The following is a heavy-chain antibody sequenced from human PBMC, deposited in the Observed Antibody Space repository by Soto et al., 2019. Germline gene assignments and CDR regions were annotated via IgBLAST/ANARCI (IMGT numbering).Heavy chain of an antibody. CDR1: GFTFSSYA. V-gene: IGHV3-30-3*01. J-gene: IGHJ4*02. CDR3: ARGGRDGYNSDYYFDY. D-gene: IGHD5-12*01. Sequence: PGGSLRLSCAASGFTFSSYAMHWVRQAPGKGLEWVAVISYDGSNKYYADSVKGRFTISRDNSKNTLYLQMNSLRAEDTAVYHCARGGRDGYNSDYYFDYWGQGTLVTVSS. CDR2: ISYDGSNK.